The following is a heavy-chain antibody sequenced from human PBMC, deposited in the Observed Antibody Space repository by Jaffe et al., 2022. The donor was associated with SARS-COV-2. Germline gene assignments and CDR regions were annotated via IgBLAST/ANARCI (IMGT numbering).Heavy chain of an antibody. CDR1: GFTFSSYA. V-gene: IGHV3-30-3*01. D-gene: IGHD3-3*01. J-gene: IGHJ5*02. CDR2: ISYDGSNK. Sequence: QVQLVESGGGVVQPGRSLRLSCAASGFTFSSYAMHWVRQAPGKGLEWVAVISYDGSNKYYADSVKGRFTISRDNSKNTLYLQMNSLRAEDTAVYYCARGRGSRLEWLPKVYNWFDPWGQGTLVTVSS. CDR3: ARGRGSRLEWLPKVYNWFDP.